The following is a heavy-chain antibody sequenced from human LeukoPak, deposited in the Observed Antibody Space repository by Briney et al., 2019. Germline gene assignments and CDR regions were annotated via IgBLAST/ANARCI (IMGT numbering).Heavy chain of an antibody. CDR3: AGDRGGSYSMDY. CDR1: GGTFSSYA. V-gene: IGHV1-69*04. CDR2: IIPILGIA. J-gene: IGHJ4*02. Sequence: SVKVSCKASGGTFSSYAISWVRQAPGQGLEWMGRIIPILGIANYAQKFQGRVTITADKSTSTAYMELSSLRSEDTAVYYCAGDRGGSYSMDYWGQGTLVTVSS. D-gene: IGHD1-26*01.